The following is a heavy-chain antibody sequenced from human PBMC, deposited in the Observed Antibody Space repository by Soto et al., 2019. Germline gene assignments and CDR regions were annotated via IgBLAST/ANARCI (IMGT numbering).Heavy chain of an antibody. D-gene: IGHD2-15*01. V-gene: IGHV1-18*01. CDR2: ISAYNGNT. Sequence: QVQLVQSGAEVKKPGASVKVSCKASGYTFTSYGISWVRQAPGQGLEWMGWISAYNGNTNYAQKLQGRVTMTTDTSTSTAYMELRSLRSDDTAVYYCAREDNCSGGSRYLSKYYYGMDVWGQGTTITVSS. J-gene: IGHJ6*02. CDR1: GYTFTSYG. CDR3: AREDNCSGGSRYLSKYYYGMDV.